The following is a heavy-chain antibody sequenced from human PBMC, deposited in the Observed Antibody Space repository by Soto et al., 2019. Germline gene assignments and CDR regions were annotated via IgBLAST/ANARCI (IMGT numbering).Heavy chain of an antibody. V-gene: IGHV3-48*02. J-gene: IGHJ4*02. CDR3: ARAPINYYDSSGFDY. CDR1: GFTFSSYS. D-gene: IGHD3-22*01. Sequence: GGSLRLSCAASGFTFSSYSMNWVRQAPGKGLEWVSYISSSSSTIYYADSVKGRFTISRDNAKNSLYLQMNSLRDEDTAVYYCARAPINYYDSSGFDYWGQGTLVTVSS. CDR2: ISSSSSTI.